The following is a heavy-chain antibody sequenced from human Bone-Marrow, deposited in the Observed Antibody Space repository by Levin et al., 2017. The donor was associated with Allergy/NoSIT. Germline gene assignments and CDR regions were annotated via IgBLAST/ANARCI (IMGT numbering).Heavy chain of an antibody. Sequence: RASVKVSCKASGYTFTSSDITWVRQATGQGLEYMGWMNPNSGTTGYAEKFLGRVNMTRSTSISTAYMELSSLRSEDTAIYYCARGKYFLYSWGQGTLVTVSS. CDR1: GYTFTSSD. CDR3: ARGKYFLYS. D-gene: IGHD3-9*01. V-gene: IGHV1-8*01. CDR2: MNPNSGTT. J-gene: IGHJ5*02.